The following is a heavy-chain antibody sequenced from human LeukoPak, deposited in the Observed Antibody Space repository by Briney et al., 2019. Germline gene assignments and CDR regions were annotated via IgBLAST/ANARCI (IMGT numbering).Heavy chain of an antibody. V-gene: IGHV3-7*01. D-gene: IGHD2-8*02. CDR2: IKQVGGEK. Sequence: GGSLPLSCSATVVPFMTNWMSWVGQAPGKGREWVAKIKQVGGEKYYVDSVKGRFTTSRDNAKNSLSLQMNSLRVEDTAVYYCARDQGYCTSVSCRGDAFDVWGQGSMVSVSS. CDR3: ARDQGYCTSVSCRGDAFDV. CDR1: VVPFMTNW. J-gene: IGHJ3*01.